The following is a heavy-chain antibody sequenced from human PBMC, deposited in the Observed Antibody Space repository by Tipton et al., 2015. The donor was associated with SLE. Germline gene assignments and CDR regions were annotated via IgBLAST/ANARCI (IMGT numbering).Heavy chain of an antibody. V-gene: IGHV3-7*01. Sequence: SLRLSCAASEFTFSSYWMSWVRQAPGKGLEWVANIKQDGSDKYYVDSVKGRFTISRDNAMHSLYLQMNSLRAEDTALYYCARIGVGATAGAFDIWGQGTMVTVSS. CDR1: EFTFSSYW. D-gene: IGHD1-26*01. CDR3: ARIGVGATAGAFDI. J-gene: IGHJ3*02. CDR2: IKQDGSDK.